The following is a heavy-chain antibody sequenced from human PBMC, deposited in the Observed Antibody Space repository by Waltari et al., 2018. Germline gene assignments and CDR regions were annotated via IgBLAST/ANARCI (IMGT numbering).Heavy chain of an antibody. D-gene: IGHD3-22*01. Sequence: QVQLVQSGAEVKKPGASVKVSCKASGYTFTGYYMHWVRQAPGQGLEWMGWINPTSGGTNYAQKFQGRVTMTRDTSISTAYMELSRLRSDDTAVYYCARVSSSGYRKYYFDYWGQGTLVTVSS. J-gene: IGHJ4*02. CDR3: ARVSSSGYRKYYFDY. CDR2: INPTSGGT. CDR1: GYTFTGYY. V-gene: IGHV1-2*02.